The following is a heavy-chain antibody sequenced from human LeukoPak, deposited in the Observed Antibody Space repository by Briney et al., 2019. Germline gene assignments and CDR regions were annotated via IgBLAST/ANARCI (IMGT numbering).Heavy chain of an antibody. J-gene: IGHJ4*02. D-gene: IGHD6-13*01. Sequence: GESLKISCKGSGYSFTSYWIGWVRQMPGKGLEWMGIIYPGDSDTRYSPSSQGQVTISADKSINTAYLQWSSLKASDTAMYYCARLLGPLTITASGRTFDYWGQGTLVTVSS. CDR3: ARLLGPLTITASGRTFDY. CDR1: GYSFTSYW. V-gene: IGHV5-51*01. CDR2: IYPGDSDT.